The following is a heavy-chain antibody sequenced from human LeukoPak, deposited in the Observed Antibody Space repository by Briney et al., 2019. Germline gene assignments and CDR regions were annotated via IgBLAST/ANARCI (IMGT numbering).Heavy chain of an antibody. CDR2: ISAYNGNT. CDR1: GYTFTSYG. V-gene: IGHV1-18*01. D-gene: IGHD1-26*01. CDR3: ARVAHGGGSGSYKFDY. J-gene: IGHJ4*02. Sequence: ASVKVSCKASGYTFTSYGISWVRQAPGQGLEWMGWISAYNGNTNYAQELQGRVTMTTDTSTSTAYMELRSLRSDDTAVYYCARVAHGGGSGSYKFDYWGQGTLVTVSS.